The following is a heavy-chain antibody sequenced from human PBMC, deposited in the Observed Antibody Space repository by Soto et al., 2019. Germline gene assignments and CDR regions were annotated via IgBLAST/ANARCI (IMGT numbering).Heavy chain of an antibody. CDR2: INPNSGGT. CDR1: GYTFTGYY. J-gene: IGHJ4*02. V-gene: IGHV1-2*04. Sequence: SVKVSCKASGYTFTGYYMHWVRQAPGQGLEWMGWINPNSGGTNYAQKFQGWVTMTRDTSISTAYMELSRLRSDDTAVYYCARGVRGRSIVATIDGAYYFDYWGQGTLVTVYS. D-gene: IGHD5-12*01. CDR3: ARGVRGRSIVATIDGAYYFDY.